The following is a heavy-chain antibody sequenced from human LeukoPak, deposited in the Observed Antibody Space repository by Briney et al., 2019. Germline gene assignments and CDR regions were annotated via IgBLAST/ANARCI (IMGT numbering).Heavy chain of an antibody. CDR2: INPNSGGT. V-gene: IGHV1-2*02. J-gene: IGHJ4*02. Sequence: ASVKVSCTASGYTFTGYYMHWLRQAPGQGLEWMGWINPNSGGTNYAQKFQGRVTMTRDTSNTTVYMEMSSLIFDDTAVYYCARYSNSGGDYWGQGTLVTVSS. CDR3: ARYSNSGGDY. D-gene: IGHD7-27*01. CDR1: GYTFTGYY.